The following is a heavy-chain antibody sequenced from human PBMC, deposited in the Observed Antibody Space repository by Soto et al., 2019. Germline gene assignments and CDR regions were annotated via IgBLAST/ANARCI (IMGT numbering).Heavy chain of an antibody. Sequence: EVQLVESGGGLVQPGGSLRLSCVASEFTFSSYEMNWVRQAPGKGLEWVSYISSSGTTIYYTDSVKGRFTISRDNAKKSLYLQMNSLRAEDTAVYYCVRFGGAAAGPGDYWGQGILVTVSS. J-gene: IGHJ4*02. CDR3: VRFGGAAAGPGDY. CDR1: EFTFSSYE. V-gene: IGHV3-48*03. D-gene: IGHD6-13*01. CDR2: ISSSGTTI.